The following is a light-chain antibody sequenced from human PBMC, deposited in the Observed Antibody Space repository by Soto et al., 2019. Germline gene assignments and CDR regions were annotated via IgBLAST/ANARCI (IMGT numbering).Light chain of an antibody. Sequence: EIVMTQSPATLSVSPGERANLSCRASQSVRSNLAWYQQKPGQAPRLLIYGASARATGIPARFSGSGSGTEFTLTISRLQSEDFAVYYCQHYNNWPPWTFGQGTKVEIK. CDR3: QHYNNWPPWT. J-gene: IGKJ1*01. CDR2: GAS. CDR1: QSVRSN. V-gene: IGKV3-15*01.